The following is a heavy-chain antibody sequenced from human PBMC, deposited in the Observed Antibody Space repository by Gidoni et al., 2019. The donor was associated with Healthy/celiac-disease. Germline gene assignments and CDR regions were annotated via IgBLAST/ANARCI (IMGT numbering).Heavy chain of an antibody. CDR3: AKDPLTMVRGVINAFDI. D-gene: IGHD3-10*01. J-gene: IGHJ3*02. CDR1: GFTFSSYA. Sequence: EVQLLESGGGLVQHGGSLRLSCAASGFTFSSYAMSWVRPAPGKGLKWVSAISGSGGSTDYADSVKGRFTISRDNSKNTLYLQMNSLRAEDTAVYYCAKDPLTMVRGVINAFDIWGQGTMVTVSS. V-gene: IGHV3-23*01. CDR2: ISGSGGST.